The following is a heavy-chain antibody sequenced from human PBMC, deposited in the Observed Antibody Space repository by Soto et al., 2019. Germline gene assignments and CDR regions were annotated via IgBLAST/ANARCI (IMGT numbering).Heavy chain of an antibody. V-gene: IGHV3-43*01. J-gene: IGHJ4*02. CDR1: GFTFDDYT. CDR3: AKDSTVVTTNGGYFDY. Sequence: GGSLRLSCAASGFTFDDYTMHWVRQAPGKGLEWVSLISWDGGSTYYADSVKSRFTISRDNSKNSLYLQMNSLRTEDTALYYCAKDSTVVTTNGGYFDYWGQGTLVTVSS. CDR2: ISWDGGST. D-gene: IGHD4-17*01.